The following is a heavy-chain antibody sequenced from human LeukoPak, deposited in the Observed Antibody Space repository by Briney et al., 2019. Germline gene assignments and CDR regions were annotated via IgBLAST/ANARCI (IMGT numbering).Heavy chain of an antibody. CDR3: ARGRDRSKAGDL. D-gene: IGHD5-24*01. V-gene: IGHV4-34*01. J-gene: IGHJ5*02. Sequence: SETLSLTCAVHGGSCDDYYCSWIRQPPGKGLEWIGEIHPHGIFYYNSSLTSRVIISIDTSKSQFSLRLTSVAAADTAFYYCARGRDRSKAGDLWGQGSLVIVSS. CDR2: IHPHGIF. CDR1: GGSCDDYY.